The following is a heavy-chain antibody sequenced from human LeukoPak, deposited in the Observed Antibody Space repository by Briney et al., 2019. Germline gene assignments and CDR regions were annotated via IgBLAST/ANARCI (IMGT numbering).Heavy chain of an antibody. Sequence: ASVKVSCKTSENIFTNHFMHWVRQAPGQGLEWLGMINPNGGRTAYAQNFQGRVAMTRDTSATTLYMELSSLRSEDTAVYCAETHGVPWGQGTLVTVSS. D-gene: IGHD2-8*01. CDR3: ETHGVP. V-gene: IGHV1-46*01. CDR1: ENIFTNHF. J-gene: IGHJ4*02. CDR2: INPNGGRT.